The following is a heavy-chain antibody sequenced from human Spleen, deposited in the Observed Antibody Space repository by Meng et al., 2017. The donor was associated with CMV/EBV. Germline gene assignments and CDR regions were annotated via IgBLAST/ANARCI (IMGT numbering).Heavy chain of an antibody. CDR2: IYYSGST. J-gene: IGHJ3*02. Sequence: SETLSLTCTVSGGSISSGDYYWSWIRQTPGKGLEWIGYIYYSGSTYYNPSLKSRLAISIDTSKNQFSLNLNSVTAADTAIYYCARVCPPTDLRDRYDFWTRPDSFDIWGQGTMVTVSS. D-gene: IGHD3-3*01. CDR3: ARVCPPTDLRDRYDFWTRPDSFDI. V-gene: IGHV4-30-4*08. CDR1: GGSISSGDYY.